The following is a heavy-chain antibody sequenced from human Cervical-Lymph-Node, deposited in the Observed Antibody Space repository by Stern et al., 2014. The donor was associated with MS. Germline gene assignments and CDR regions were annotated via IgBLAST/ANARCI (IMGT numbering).Heavy chain of an antibody. Sequence: VQLEESGAEVKKPGPSVNVSCKASGGTFISSYAIPWMRQPPGQRLAWMGRLIPILGLPNYAQKFQGRLTITADTSTSTVYMYLTSLRSEDTAVYYCARGIVSNRAAATQHNLFDPWGQGTLVTVSS. V-gene: IGHV1-69*09. J-gene: IGHJ5*02. D-gene: IGHD2-15*01. CDR2: LIPILGLP. CDR3: ARGIVSNRAAATQHNLFDP. CDR1: GGTFISSYA.